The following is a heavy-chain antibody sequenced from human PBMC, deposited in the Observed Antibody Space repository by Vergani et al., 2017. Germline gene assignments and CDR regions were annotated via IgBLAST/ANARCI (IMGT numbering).Heavy chain of an antibody. CDR3: ARDRGGTYYDILTSYYEGPAFFDY. V-gene: IGHV3-11*04. CDR2: ISKTGSTI. D-gene: IGHD3-9*01. Sequence: QVQLVESGGGLVKPGGSLRLSCAASGFTFSDYYMSWIRQAPGKGLEWVSYISKTGSTIDYADSVKGRFTISRDNAKQSVILQMNSLRAEDTAVYYCARDRGGTYYDILTSYYEGPAFFDYWGQGTLVTVSS. J-gene: IGHJ4*02. CDR1: GFTFSDYY.